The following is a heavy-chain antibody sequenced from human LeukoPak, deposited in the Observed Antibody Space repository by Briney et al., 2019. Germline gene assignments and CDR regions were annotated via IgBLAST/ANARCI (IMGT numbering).Heavy chain of an antibody. V-gene: IGHV3-15*01. CDR1: GFGFTAAW. Sequence: GGSLRLSCAVSGFGFTAAWMSWVRQAPGKGPEWVGRIKSRGGGETTDYAAPVTGRITISRDDSQNTLYLQMNSLRAEDTAVYYCAKSAIYGSGSFYYMDVWGKGTTVTVSS. D-gene: IGHD3-10*01. J-gene: IGHJ6*03. CDR2: IKSRGGGETT. CDR3: AKSAIYGSGSFYYMDV.